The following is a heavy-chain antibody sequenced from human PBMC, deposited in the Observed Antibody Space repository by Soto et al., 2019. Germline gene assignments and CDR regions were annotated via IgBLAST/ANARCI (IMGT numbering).Heavy chain of an antibody. Sequence: VGSLRLSCAASGFTFSSYGMHWVRQAPGKGLEWVAVIWYDGSNKYYADSVKGRFTISRDNSKNTLYLQMNSLRAEDTAVYYCARDVDTAMVGGAFDIWGQGTMVTVSS. J-gene: IGHJ3*02. CDR1: GFTFSSYG. D-gene: IGHD5-18*01. V-gene: IGHV3-33*01. CDR2: IWYDGSNK. CDR3: ARDVDTAMVGGAFDI.